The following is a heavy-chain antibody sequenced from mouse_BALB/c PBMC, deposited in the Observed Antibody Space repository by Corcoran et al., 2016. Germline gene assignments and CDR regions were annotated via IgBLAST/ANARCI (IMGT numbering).Heavy chain of an antibody. J-gene: IGHJ2*01. Sequence: EVQLQQSGPELVKPGASVKMSCKASGYTFTSYVMHWVKQKPGPGLDWIGYINPYHDGTKYNEKFKGKATLTSDKSSSTAYMELSSLTSEDSAVYYCARSDYRYPCGYGGQGTTLTVSS. V-gene: IGHV1S136*01. D-gene: IGHD2-14*01. CDR1: GYTFTSYV. CDR2: INPYHDGT. CDR3: ARSDYRYPCGY.